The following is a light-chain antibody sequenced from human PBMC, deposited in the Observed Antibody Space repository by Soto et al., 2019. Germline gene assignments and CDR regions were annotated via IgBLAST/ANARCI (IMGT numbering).Light chain of an antibody. J-gene: IGLJ1*01. CDR1: SSDVGGYNY. V-gene: IGLV2-14*03. Sequence: QSVLTQPASVSGSPGQSITISCTETSSDVGGYNYVSWYQQHPGEAPKLMIYDVSDRPSGVSNRFSASKSGNTASLTISGLQPEDEADYFCCSYTSSSTPWVFGTGTRSPS. CDR3: CSYTSSSTPWV. CDR2: DVS.